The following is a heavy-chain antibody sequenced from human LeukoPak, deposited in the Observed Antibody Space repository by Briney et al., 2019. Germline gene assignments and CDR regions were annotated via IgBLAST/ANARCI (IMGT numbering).Heavy chain of an antibody. CDR2: IYYSGST. J-gene: IGHJ5*02. CDR1: GGSISSGDYY. V-gene: IGHV4-30-4*08. D-gene: IGHD2-2*01. Sequence: SQTLSLTCTVSGGSISSGDYYWSWIRQPPGKGLEWIGYIYYSGSTYYNPSLKSRVTISVDTSKNQFSLKLSSVTAADTAVYYCARGSPAANDWFDPWGQGTLVTVSS. CDR3: ARGSPAANDWFDP.